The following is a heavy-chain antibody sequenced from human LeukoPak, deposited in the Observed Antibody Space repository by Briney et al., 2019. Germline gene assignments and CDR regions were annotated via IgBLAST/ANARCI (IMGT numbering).Heavy chain of an antibody. Sequence: SETLSLTCTVSGGSISSSTYYCGWIRQPPGKGLEWIGSIYHSGSTHNNPSLKSRVTISVDTSKNQFSLNLSSVTAADTAVYYCARLSYSGNYFLDGMDVWGQGTTVTVSS. J-gene: IGHJ6*02. D-gene: IGHD1-26*01. V-gene: IGHV4-39*01. CDR3: ARLSYSGNYFLDGMDV. CDR2: IYHSGST. CDR1: GGSISSSTYY.